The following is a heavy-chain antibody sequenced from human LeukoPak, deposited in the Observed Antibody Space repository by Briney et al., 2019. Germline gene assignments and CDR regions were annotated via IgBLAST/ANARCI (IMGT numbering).Heavy chain of an antibody. J-gene: IGHJ4*02. CDR2: ITGSGGST. CDR3: ARDERLLSFLK. CDR1: GFTFSNYG. Sequence: GGSLRLSCAASGFTFSNYGLSWVRQAPGKGLEWVSGITGSGGSTYYADSVTGRFTISRDNSKNTLYLQMNSLRAEDTAIYYCARDERLLSFLKWGQGTLVTVSS. V-gene: IGHV3-23*01. D-gene: IGHD3-3*01.